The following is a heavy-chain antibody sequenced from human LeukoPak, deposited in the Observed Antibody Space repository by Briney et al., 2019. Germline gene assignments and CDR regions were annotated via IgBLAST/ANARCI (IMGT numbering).Heavy chain of an antibody. D-gene: IGHD3-16*01. V-gene: IGHV4-39*01. CDR3: ASLLGGIVGY. CDR2: IYYSGNT. CDR1: GGSISSSNYY. Sequence: SETLSLTCTVSGGSISSSNYYWGWIRQPPGKGLEWIGTIYYSGNTYYNPSLKSRVTMSVDTSKNQFSLKLSSLTAADTAVYYCASLLGGIVGYWGQGTLVTVSS. J-gene: IGHJ4*02.